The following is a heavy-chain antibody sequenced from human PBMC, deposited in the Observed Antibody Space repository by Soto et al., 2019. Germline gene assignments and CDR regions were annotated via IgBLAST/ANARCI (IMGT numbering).Heavy chain of an antibody. J-gene: IGHJ6*02. V-gene: IGHV3-33*01. CDR3: ARDHYDFWSGYPSYYYYGMDV. CDR1: GFTFSSYG. Sequence: GGSLRLSCAASGFTFSSYGRHWVRQAPGKGLEWVAVIWYDGSNKYYADSVKGRFTISRDNSKNTLYLQMNSLRAEDTAVYYCARDHYDFWSGYPSYYYYGMDVWGQGTTVTVSS. D-gene: IGHD3-3*01. CDR2: IWYDGSNK.